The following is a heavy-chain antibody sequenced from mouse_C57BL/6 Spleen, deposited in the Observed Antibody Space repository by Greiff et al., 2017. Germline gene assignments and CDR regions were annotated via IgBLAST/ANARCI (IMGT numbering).Heavy chain of an antibody. D-gene: IGHD1-1*01. J-gene: IGHJ1*03. V-gene: IGHV2-5*01. Sequence: VQVVESGPGLVQPSQSLSITCTVSGFSLTSYGVHWVRQSPGKGLEWLGVIWRGGSTDYNAAFMSRLSITKDNSKSQVFFKMNSLQADDTAIYYCAKNPITTVEGDWYFDVWGTGTTVTVSS. CDR2: IWRGGST. CDR3: AKNPITTVEGDWYFDV. CDR1: GFSLTSYG.